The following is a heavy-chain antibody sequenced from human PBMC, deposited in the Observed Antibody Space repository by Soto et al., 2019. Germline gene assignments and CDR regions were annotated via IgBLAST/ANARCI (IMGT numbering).Heavy chain of an antibody. J-gene: IGHJ3*02. V-gene: IGHV4-30-4*01. CDR3: AREGGSYVSGGYLIRGAFDI. CDR1: GGSISSGDYY. D-gene: IGHD3-22*01. Sequence: SETLSLTCTVSGGSISSGDYYWSWIRQPPGKGLEWIGYIYYSGSTYYNPSLKSRVTISVDTSKNQFSLKLTSVTAADTAVYYCAREGGSYVSGGYLIRGAFDIWGQGTMVAVS. CDR2: IYYSGST.